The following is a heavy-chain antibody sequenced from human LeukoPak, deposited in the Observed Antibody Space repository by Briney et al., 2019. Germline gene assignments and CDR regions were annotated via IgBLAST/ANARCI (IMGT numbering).Heavy chain of an antibody. J-gene: IGHJ4*02. CDR1: GYTFTGYY. V-gene: IGHV1-2*02. Sequence: ASVKVSCKASGYTFTGYYMHWVRQAPGQGLEWMGWINPNSGGTNYAQKFQGRVTMTRDTSISTAYMELSRLRSDDTAVYYCARRSRAMPGSSLFDYWGQGTLVTVSS. CDR2: INPNSGGT. CDR3: ARRSRAMPGSSLFDY. D-gene: IGHD1-1*01.